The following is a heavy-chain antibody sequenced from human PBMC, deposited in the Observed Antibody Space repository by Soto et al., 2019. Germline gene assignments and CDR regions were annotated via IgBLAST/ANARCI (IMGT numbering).Heavy chain of an antibody. Sequence: EVQLVESGGGLVQPGGSLRLSCAASGFTISNYPMSWVRQAPGKGLDWVSGISGSGDRTYYADSAKGRFTISKDISRNSLSLQLDSLGVEDTAVYFCVKDDGGYPSTAPHWGQGTLVTVSS. J-gene: IGHJ4*02. CDR2: ISGSGDRT. D-gene: IGHD3-22*01. CDR3: VKDDGGYPSTAPH. CDR1: GFTISNYP. V-gene: IGHV3-23*04.